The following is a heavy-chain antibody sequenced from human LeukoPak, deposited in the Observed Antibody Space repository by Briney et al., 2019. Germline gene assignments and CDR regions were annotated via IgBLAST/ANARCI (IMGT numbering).Heavy chain of an antibody. D-gene: IGHD6-19*01. J-gene: IGHJ3*02. Sequence: ASVKVSCKASGYTFTNSYIHWVRQAPGQVLEWMGLINPDGGNTNYAQNFQGRVTLTRDTSTSTAYMELRSLRSDDTAVYYCARGLQENLAWLTAFSAFDIWGQGTMVTVSS. CDR3: ARGLQENLAWLTAFSAFDI. CDR1: GYTFTNSY. CDR2: INPDGGNT. V-gene: IGHV1-46*01.